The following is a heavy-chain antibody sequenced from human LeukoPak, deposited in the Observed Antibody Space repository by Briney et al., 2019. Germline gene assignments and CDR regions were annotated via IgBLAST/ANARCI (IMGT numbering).Heavy chain of an antibody. CDR3: ARTNHPGAY. J-gene: IGHJ4*02. CDR2: ISSSSSYI. V-gene: IGHV3-21*01. Sequence: PGRSLRLSCAASGFVFSCYAMNWVRQAPGKGLEWVSSISSSSSYIYYADSVKGRFTISRDNAKNSLYLQMNSLRAEDTAVYYCARTNHPGAYWGQGTLVTVSS. CDR1: GFVFSCYA. D-gene: IGHD3-10*01.